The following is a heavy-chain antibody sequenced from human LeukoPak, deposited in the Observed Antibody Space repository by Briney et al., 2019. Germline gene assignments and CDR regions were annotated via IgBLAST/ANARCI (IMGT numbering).Heavy chain of an antibody. J-gene: IGHJ4*02. D-gene: IGHD3-3*01. Sequence: PRGPLRLSRAASGFLPSSYWMAWVRQAPGGGLDGVGNIKQDGSEKYYVASEKGRFTISRDNAKNSLSLQMNSLRAEDAVFYYCARGLRFEGVDYWGRGALVTVS. CDR3: ARGLRFEGVDY. V-gene: IGHV3-7*01. CDR2: IKQDGSEK. CDR1: GFLPSSYW.